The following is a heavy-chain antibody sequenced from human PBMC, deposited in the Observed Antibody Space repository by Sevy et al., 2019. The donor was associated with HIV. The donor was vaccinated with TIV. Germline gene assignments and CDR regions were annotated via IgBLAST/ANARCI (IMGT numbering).Heavy chain of an antibody. D-gene: IGHD3-10*01. CDR2: VSCDGTNK. CDR1: GFTFSTYA. CDR3: AKDRVIRLLDYDYYGMDV. Sequence: GGSLRLSCAASGFTFSTYAMHWVRQAPGKGLEWVAVVSCDGTNKQYTDSVKGRFTISRDNSKKTLYLQMNSLRAEDTAVYYCAKDRVIRLLDYDYYGMDVWGQGAVVTVSS. V-gene: IGHV3-30*18. J-gene: IGHJ6*02.